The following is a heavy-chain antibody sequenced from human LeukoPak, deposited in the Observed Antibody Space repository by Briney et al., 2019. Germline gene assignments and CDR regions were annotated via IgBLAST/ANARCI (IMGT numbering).Heavy chain of an antibody. V-gene: IGHV3-7*01. D-gene: IGHD3-10*01. Sequence: GGSLRLSCAASGFTFSDFWMSWVRQAPGKGLEWVANIKQDGSDKYYADSVKGRFTISRDNSKNTLYLQMNSLRAEDTAVYYCAREQEWFGELLFDYWGQGTLVTVSS. CDR3: AREQEWFGELLFDY. CDR1: GFTFSDFW. J-gene: IGHJ4*02. CDR2: IKQDGSDK.